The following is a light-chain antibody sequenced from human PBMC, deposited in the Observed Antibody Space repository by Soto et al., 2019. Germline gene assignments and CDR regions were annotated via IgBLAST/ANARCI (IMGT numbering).Light chain of an antibody. CDR1: SSDVSGYNY. Sequence: QSVLTQPASVSGSPGQSITISCTGTSSDVSGYNYVSWYQHHPGKAPKLIIYDVSNRPSGVSNRFSGSKSGNTASLTISGLQAEDEADYYCNSYTSRSSVVFGGGTKLTVL. CDR3: NSYTSRSSVV. V-gene: IGLV2-14*03. J-gene: IGLJ2*01. CDR2: DVS.